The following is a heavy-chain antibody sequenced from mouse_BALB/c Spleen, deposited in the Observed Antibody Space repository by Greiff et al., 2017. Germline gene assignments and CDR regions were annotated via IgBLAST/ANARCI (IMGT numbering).Heavy chain of an antibody. CDR3: ARTYGSSFYAMDY. Sequence: EVKLMESGGGLVQPGGSRKLSCADSGFTFSSFRMHWVRQAPEKGLEWVAYISSGSSTIYYADTVKGRFTISRDNPKNTLFLQMTSLRSEDTAMYYCARTYGSSFYAMDYWGQGTSVTVSS. J-gene: IGHJ4*01. CDR2: ISSGSSTI. D-gene: IGHD1-1*01. CDR1: GFTFSSFR. V-gene: IGHV5-17*02.